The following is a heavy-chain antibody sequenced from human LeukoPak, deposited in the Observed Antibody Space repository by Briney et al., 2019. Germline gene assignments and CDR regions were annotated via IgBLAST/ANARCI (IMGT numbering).Heavy chain of an antibody. V-gene: IGHV4-59*01. CDR1: GVSISSYY. Sequence: PSETLSLTCTVSGVSISSYYWSWIRQPPGKGLECIGYIYYSGSTNYNPSLKSRATISVDTSKNQFSLKLSSVTAADTAVYYCARIYSGWYLDYWGQGTLVTVSS. CDR3: ARIYSGWYLDY. D-gene: IGHD6-19*01. J-gene: IGHJ4*02. CDR2: IYYSGST.